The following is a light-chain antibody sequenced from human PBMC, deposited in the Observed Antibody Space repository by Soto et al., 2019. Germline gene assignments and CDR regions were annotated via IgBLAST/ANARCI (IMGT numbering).Light chain of an antibody. CDR2: EVG. Sequence: QSALTQPASGSGSPGQSITISCTGTSSDVGGYNFVSWYQQHPGKAPKLIIYEVGYRPSGVSNRFSGSKSGNTASLTISGLQAEDEADYYCSSYTSSSTLVFGGGTKLTVL. CDR1: SSDVGGYNF. CDR3: SSYTSSSTLV. V-gene: IGLV2-14*01. J-gene: IGLJ2*01.